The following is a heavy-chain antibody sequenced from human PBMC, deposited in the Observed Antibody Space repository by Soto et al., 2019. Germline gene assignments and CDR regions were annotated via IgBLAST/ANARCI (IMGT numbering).Heavy chain of an antibody. CDR2: IYYSGST. CDR3: ARQRKLITMVRGKSWYFDL. J-gene: IGHJ2*01. CDR1: GGSISSSSYY. D-gene: IGHD3-10*01. V-gene: IGHV4-39*01. Sequence: QLQLQESGPGLVKPSETLSLTCTVSGGSISSSSYYWGWIRQPPGKGLEWIGSIYYSGSTYYNPSLKSRVTLSVDTSKNQFSLKLSSVTAADTAVYYCARQRKLITMVRGKSWYFDLWGRGTLVTVSS.